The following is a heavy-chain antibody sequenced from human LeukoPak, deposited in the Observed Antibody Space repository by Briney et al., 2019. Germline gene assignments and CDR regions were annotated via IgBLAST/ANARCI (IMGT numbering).Heavy chain of an antibody. Sequence: QTGGSLRLSCATSGFTFSNYGMHWVRQAPGKGLEWVTFIRFDGTQKFYADSVKGRFTISKDNSKTTLFLQMNSLRLDDTAVYYCAKDLGYGDYWGADWGQGTLVTVSS. CDR1: GFTFSNYG. J-gene: IGHJ4*02. CDR3: AKDLGYGDYWGAD. CDR2: IRFDGTQK. D-gene: IGHD4-17*01. V-gene: IGHV3-30*02.